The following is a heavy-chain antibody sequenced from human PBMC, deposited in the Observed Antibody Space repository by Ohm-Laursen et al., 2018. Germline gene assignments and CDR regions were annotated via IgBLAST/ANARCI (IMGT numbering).Heavy chain of an antibody. J-gene: IGHJ1*01. D-gene: IGHD4-23*01. CDR3: ARGSNEYGGLYFPH. V-gene: IGHV4-59*11. CDR1: GGSFTGHY. Sequence: GTLSLTCPVSGGSFTGHYWSWIRQPPGKGLEWIGHISYTGYTSYKSSLKSRVTISLDTSRKHFSLRLTSLAAADTAVYYCARGSNEYGGLYFPHWGQGTLVTVSS. CDR2: ISYTGYT.